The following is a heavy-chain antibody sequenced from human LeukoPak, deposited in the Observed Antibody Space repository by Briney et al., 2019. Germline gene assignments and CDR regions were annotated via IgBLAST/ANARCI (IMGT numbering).Heavy chain of an antibody. J-gene: IGHJ4*02. V-gene: IGHV3-21*04. D-gene: IGHD1-26*01. CDR1: GFTFSSYS. Sequence: GGSLRLSCAASGFTFSSYSMNWVRQAPGKGLEWVSSISSSSSYIYYADSVKGRFTISRDNAKNSRYLQMNSLRAEDTAVYYCVRDRISGSHSRFDYWGQGTLVTVSS. CDR2: ISSSSSYI. CDR3: VRDRISGSHSRFDY.